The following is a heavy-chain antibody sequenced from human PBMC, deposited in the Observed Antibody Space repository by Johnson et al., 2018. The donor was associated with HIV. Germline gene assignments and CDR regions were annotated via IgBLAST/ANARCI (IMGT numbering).Heavy chain of an antibody. D-gene: IGHD1-26*01. V-gene: IGHV3-64*01. J-gene: IGHJ3*02. CDR2: ISSNGGST. CDR1: GFIFSSSW. Sequence: VQLVESGGGLVQPGGSLRLSCAGSGFIFSSSWIHWVRQAPGKGLEYVSAISSNGGSTYYANSVKGRFTISRDNSKNTLYLQMGSLRAEDMAVYYCARDGNGLGGIVGARGAFDIWGKGTMVTVSS. CDR3: ARDGNGLGGIVGARGAFDI.